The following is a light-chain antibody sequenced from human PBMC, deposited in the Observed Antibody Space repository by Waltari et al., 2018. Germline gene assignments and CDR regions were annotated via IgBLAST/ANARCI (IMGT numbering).Light chain of an antibody. CDR1: NSDIGSFNL. V-gene: IGLV2-23*02. CDR3: CSYAGHSTFV. Sequence: QSALTQPASVSGSPGQSITISCTGSNSDIGSFNLVSWYQQLSNTAPKLIIYETTNRPSGVSDRLSGSQSGNTASLTISGLQTEAEADYYCCSYAGHSTFVFGGGTRLTVL. J-gene: IGLJ3*02. CDR2: ETT.